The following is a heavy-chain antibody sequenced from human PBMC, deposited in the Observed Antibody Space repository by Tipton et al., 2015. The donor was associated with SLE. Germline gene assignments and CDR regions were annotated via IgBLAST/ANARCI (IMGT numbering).Heavy chain of an antibody. J-gene: IGHJ4*02. Sequence: TLSLTCTVSGASISRGGYSWTWIRQPPGKGLEWIGYIYYSGTTDYNASLKSRVTISVDKSKNQFSLNLNSVTAADTAVYYCANTHCSGGSCYSVYWGQGTLVTVTS. CDR1: GASISRGGYS. CDR3: ANTHCSGGSCYSVY. V-gene: IGHV4-30-2*01. CDR2: IYYSGTT. D-gene: IGHD2-15*01.